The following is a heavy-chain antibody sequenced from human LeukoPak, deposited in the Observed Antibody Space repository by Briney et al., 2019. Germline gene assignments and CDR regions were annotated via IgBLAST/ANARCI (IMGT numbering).Heavy chain of an antibody. CDR2: IIPILGIA. J-gene: IGHJ4*02. D-gene: IGHD1-26*01. CDR3: ARGEAEVGANDY. Sequence: SVKVACTASGGTFSSCAISWVRQAPGQGLEWMGRIIPILGIANYAQKFQGRVTITADKSTSTAYMELSSLRSEDTAVYYCARGEAEVGANDYWGQGTLVSVSS. CDR1: GGTFSSCA. V-gene: IGHV1-69*04.